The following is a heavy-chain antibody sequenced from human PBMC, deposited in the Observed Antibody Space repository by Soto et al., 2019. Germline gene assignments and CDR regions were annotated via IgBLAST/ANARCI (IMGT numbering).Heavy chain of an antibody. J-gene: IGHJ4*02. CDR2: INHSGST. CDR3: ARGGRGSGGSCYDY. CDR1: GRSFSGYY. Sequence: SETLSLTCAVYGRSFSGYYWSWIRQPPGKGLEWIGEINHSGSTNYNPSLKSRVTISVDTSKNQFSLKLSSVTTADTAVYYCARGGRGSGGSCYDYWGQGTLVTVSS. V-gene: IGHV4-34*01. D-gene: IGHD2-15*01.